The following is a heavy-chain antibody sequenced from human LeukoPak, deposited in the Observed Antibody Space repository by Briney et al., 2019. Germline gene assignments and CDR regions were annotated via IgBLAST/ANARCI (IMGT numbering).Heavy chain of an antibody. CDR1: SFSVSSNY. D-gene: IGHD2-2*01. V-gene: IGHV3-53*01. CDR2: IYSGGST. CDR3: ASTGDIGYCSSTSCCFDY. Sequence: GGSLRLSCAASSFSVSSNYMTWVRQAPGKGLECVSVIYSGGSTYYADSVKGRFTISRDNSKNTLYLQMNPLRAEDTAVYFCASTGDIGYCSSTSCCFDYWGQGILVTVSS. J-gene: IGHJ4*02.